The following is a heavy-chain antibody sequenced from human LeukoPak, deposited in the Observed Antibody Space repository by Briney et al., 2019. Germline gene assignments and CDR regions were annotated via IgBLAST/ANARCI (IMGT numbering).Heavy chain of an antibody. Sequence: PGGSLRLSCAASGFTFSSYGMHWVRQAPGKGLEWVAVIWYDGGNKYYADSVKGRFTISRDNSKNTLYLQMNSLRAEDTAVYYCARDAGTCSSTSCYSPLYYYGMDVWGRGTTVAVSS. V-gene: IGHV3-33*01. D-gene: IGHD2-2*02. CDR1: GFTFSSYG. CDR3: ARDAGTCSSTSCYSPLYYYGMDV. CDR2: IWYDGGNK. J-gene: IGHJ6*02.